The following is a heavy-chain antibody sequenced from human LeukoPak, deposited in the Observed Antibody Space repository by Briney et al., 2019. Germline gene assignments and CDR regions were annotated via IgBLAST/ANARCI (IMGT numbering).Heavy chain of an antibody. J-gene: IGHJ4*02. CDR2: VYYSGST. Sequence: SETLSLTCTVSGGSISGYYWSWIRQPPGKGLEWIGYVYYSGSTNYNPSLKSRVTISVDTSKNQFSLKLSSVTAADTAVYYRARGGLRPDYWGQGTLVTVSS. CDR3: ARGGLRPDY. V-gene: IGHV4-59*01. CDR1: GGSISGYY. D-gene: IGHD5/OR15-5a*01.